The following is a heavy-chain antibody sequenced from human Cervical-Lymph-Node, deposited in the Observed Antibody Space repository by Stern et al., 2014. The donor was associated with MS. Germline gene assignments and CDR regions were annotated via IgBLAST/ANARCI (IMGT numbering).Heavy chain of an antibody. CDR2: ISAYNGNT. D-gene: IGHD1-1*01. J-gene: IGHJ4*02. Sequence: QVQLVQSGNEVKKPGASVKGSCEASGYTFTSYGISWVRQAPGPGLEWMGWISAYNGNTNYEQKFQDRVTMTTDTSTSTVYMELRNLRSDDAALYYCARAAGILDFWGQGTLVTVSS. CDR3: ARAAGILDF. CDR1: GYTFTSYG. V-gene: IGHV1-18*01.